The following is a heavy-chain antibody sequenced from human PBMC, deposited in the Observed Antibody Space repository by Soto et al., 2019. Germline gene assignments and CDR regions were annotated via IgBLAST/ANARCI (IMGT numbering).Heavy chain of an antibody. CDR1: GSDITTYY. J-gene: IGHJ5*02. Sequence: PSETLSLTCSVSGSDITTYYWSWLRQSPGKGLEWIGHIYDTGSTSYNPSLKSRVTISVDTSNKQFSLRLSAVTAADTAVYYCAICPIAHNWFDPWGQGNLVIVSS. V-gene: IGHV4-59*01. D-gene: IGHD2-2*01. CDR2: IYDTGST. CDR3: AICPIAHNWFDP.